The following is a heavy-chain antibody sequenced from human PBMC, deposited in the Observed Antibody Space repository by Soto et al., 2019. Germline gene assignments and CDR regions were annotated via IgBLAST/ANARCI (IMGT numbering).Heavy chain of an antibody. CDR1: GFTISTHG. J-gene: IGHJ4*02. CDR2: IWYDGSNK. CDR3: AAATTWNFHFPY. Sequence: QAPLVESGGGVVQPGTSLRLSCAASGFTISTHGMHWVRQAPGKGLEWLANIWYDGSNKFYAESVKGRFSISKDNSKNTLYLQMSSLRAADTAVYYCAAATTWNFHFPYWGQGTQVTVSS. D-gene: IGHD1-7*01. V-gene: IGHV3-33*03.